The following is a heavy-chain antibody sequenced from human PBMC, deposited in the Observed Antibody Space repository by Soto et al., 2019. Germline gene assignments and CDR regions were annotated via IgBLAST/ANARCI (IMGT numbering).Heavy chain of an antibody. CDR1: GFTFSSYS. Sequence: GGSLRLSCAASGFTFSSYSMSWVRQAPGKGLEWVSAISGSGGSTYYADSVKGRFNFSRDNSKNPLYLEMNSLRAEDTAVYYCYRWFGELGPDYWGQGTLVTVSS. CDR3: YRWFGELGPDY. J-gene: IGHJ4*02. CDR2: ISGSGGST. V-gene: IGHV3-23*01. D-gene: IGHD3-10*01.